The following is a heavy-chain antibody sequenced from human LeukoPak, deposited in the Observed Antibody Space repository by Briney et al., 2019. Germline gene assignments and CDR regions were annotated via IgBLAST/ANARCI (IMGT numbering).Heavy chain of an antibody. CDR1: EFTFSSYA. Sequence: GGSLRLSCSASEFTFSSYAMNWVRQAPGKGLEYVSGISATGINTYYADSVKGRFTISRDNSKNTLYLQMSRLRAEDTAVYYCVKDTTYDSSSYYDYWGQGTLVTVSS. J-gene: IGHJ4*02. CDR2: ISATGINT. CDR3: VKDTTYDSSSYYDY. D-gene: IGHD3-22*01. V-gene: IGHV3-64D*09.